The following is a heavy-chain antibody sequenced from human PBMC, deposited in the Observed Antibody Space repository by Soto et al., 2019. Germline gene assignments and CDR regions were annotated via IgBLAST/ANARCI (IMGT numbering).Heavy chain of an antibody. D-gene: IGHD3-9*01. CDR3: ARGIYDILTGYYPYYYYYMDV. CDR2: IYYSGST. CDR1: GGSISSYY. Sequence: PSETLSLTCTVSGGSISSYYWSWIRQPPGKGLEWIGYIYYSGSTNYNPSLKSRVTISVDTSKNQFSLKLSSVTAADTAVYYCARGIYDILTGYYPYYYYYMDVWGKGTTVTVSS. J-gene: IGHJ6*03. V-gene: IGHV4-59*01.